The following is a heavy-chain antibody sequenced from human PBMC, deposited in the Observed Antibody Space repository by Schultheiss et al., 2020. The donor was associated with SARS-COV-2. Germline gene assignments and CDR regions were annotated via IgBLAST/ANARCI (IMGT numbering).Heavy chain of an antibody. V-gene: IGHV3-53*04. CDR3: AREGRNYGMDV. J-gene: IGHJ6*02. Sequence: GGSLRLSCAASGFTFSSYAMSWVRQAPGKGLEWVSVIYSGGSTYYADSVKGRFTISRHNSKNTLYLQMNSLRAEDTAVYYCAREGRNYGMDVWGQGTTVTVSS. CDR1: GFTFSSYA. CDR2: IYSGGST.